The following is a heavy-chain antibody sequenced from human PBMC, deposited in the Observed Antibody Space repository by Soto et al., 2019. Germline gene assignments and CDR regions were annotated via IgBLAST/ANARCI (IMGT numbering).Heavy chain of an antibody. J-gene: IGHJ6*02. V-gene: IGHV4-39*01. CDR1: GYSVTSSDYY. CDR3: APLSVSLSGPYGIHV. Sequence: GTLSLTCSVSGYSVTSSDYYWAWIRQPPGKGLEWIGSMFYSGLTYYNPSLKSRVTLSVDTSKNQFSVRLNSVTAADTAVYYCAPLSVSLSGPYGIHVWGQGTTVTVSS. CDR2: MFYSGLT. D-gene: IGHD2-15*01.